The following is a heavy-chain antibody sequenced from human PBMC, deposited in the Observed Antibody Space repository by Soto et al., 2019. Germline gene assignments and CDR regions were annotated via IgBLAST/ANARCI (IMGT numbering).Heavy chain of an antibody. CDR2: ISGSGGST. D-gene: IGHD6-19*01. Sequence: GGSLRLSCAASGFTFSSYAMSWVRQAPGKGLEWVSAISGSGGSTYYADSVKGRFTISRDNSKNTLYLQMNSLRAEDTAVYYCAKDRPSPARNSSGWSYLYYYDAEYYYYYMDVWGKGTTVTVSS. V-gene: IGHV3-23*01. J-gene: IGHJ6*03. CDR3: AKDRPSPARNSSGWSYLYYYDAEYYYYYMDV. CDR1: GFTFSSYA.